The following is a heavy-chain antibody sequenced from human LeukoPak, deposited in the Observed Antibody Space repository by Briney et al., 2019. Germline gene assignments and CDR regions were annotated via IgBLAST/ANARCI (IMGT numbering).Heavy chain of an antibody. CDR1: GYTFTSNY. V-gene: IGHV1-46*01. D-gene: IGHD1-26*01. Sequence: ASVKVSCKASGYTFTSNYIHWVRQAPGQGLEWMGIINPSGGSTSYAQKFQGRVTMTRDTSTSTVYMELSSLRSEGTAVYYCARRDVGGVGATAYYYYGMDVWGQGTTVTVSS. J-gene: IGHJ6*02. CDR2: INPSGGST. CDR3: ARRDVGGVGATAYYYYGMDV.